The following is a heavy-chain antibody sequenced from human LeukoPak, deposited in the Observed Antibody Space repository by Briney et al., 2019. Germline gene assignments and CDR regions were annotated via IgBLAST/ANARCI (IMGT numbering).Heavy chain of an antibody. J-gene: IGHJ4*02. V-gene: IGHV4-39*07. CDR2: IYYSGST. Sequence: SETLSLTCTVSGGSISSSSYHWGWIRQPPGKGLEWIGSIYYSGSTYYNPSLKSRVTISVDTSKNQFSLKLSSVTAADTAVYYCARDFKALDYWGQGTLVTVSS. CDR3: ARDFKALDY. CDR1: GGSISSSSYH.